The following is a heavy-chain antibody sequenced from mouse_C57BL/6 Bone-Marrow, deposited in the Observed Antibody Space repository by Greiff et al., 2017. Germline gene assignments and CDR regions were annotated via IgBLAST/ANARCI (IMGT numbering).Heavy chain of an antibody. V-gene: IGHV14-3*01. CDR3: AKYDYDGWYFDV. J-gene: IGHJ1*03. D-gene: IGHD2-4*01. CDR2: IDPANGNT. CDR1: GFNIKNTY. Sequence: VHVKQSVAELVRPGASVKLSCTASGFNIKNTYMHWVKQRPEQGLEWIGRIDPANGNTKYAPKFQGKATITADTSSNTAYLQLSSLTSEDTAIYYCAKYDYDGWYFDVWGTGTTVTVSS.